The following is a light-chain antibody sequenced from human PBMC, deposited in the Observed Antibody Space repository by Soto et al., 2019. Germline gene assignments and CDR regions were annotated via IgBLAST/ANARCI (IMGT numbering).Light chain of an antibody. V-gene: IGKV3-20*01. CDR2: GAS. Sequence: IVLTQSPDTLSLSPGERATLSCRASQSVSSNLAWYQQKPGQAPRLLIYGASSRATGIPDRFSGSGSGTDFTLTISRLEPEDFAVYYCQQYGSSPITFGQGTRLEI. J-gene: IGKJ5*01. CDR3: QQYGSSPIT. CDR1: QSVSSN.